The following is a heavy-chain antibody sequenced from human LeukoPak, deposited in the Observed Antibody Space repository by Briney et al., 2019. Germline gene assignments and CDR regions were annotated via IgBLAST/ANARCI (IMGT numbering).Heavy chain of an antibody. J-gene: IGHJ4*02. CDR3: ARGGLRYFDWLSDY. D-gene: IGHD3-9*01. V-gene: IGHV1-69*01. Sequence: SVKVSCKASGGTFSSYAISWVRQAPGQGLEWMGGIIPIFGTANYAQKFQGRVTITADESTSTAYMELRSLRSEDTAVYYCARGGLRYFDWLSDYWGKGTLVTVSS. CDR1: GGTFSSYA. CDR2: IIPIFGTA.